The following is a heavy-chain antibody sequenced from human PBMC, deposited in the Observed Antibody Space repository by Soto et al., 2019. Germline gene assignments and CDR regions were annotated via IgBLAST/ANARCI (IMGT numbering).Heavy chain of an antibody. D-gene: IGHD7-27*01. V-gene: IGHV1-69*12. CDR1: GGTFNNYA. CDR3: VREALGKGWFAP. Sequence: QVQLVQSGAEVKQPGSSVKVSCKASGGTFNNYAFSWVRQAPGQGLEWVGGIVPGSGAPNYAQKFKGRVTLSADDSTGQAYMELSSLRLEDTAVYYCVREALGKGWFAPWGQGSLVTVSS. CDR2: IVPGSGAP. J-gene: IGHJ5*02.